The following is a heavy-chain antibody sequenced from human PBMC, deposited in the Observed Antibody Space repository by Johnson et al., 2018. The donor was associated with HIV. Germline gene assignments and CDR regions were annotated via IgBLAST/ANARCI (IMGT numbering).Heavy chain of an antibody. CDR1: GFTLSNYG. CDR2: IWHDGSNK. Sequence: QMLLVESGGGVVQPGRSLRLSCAASGFTLSNYGMHWVRQAPGKGLEWVAVIWHDGSNKYYADSVKGRFTISRDNSKNTLYLQMNSLRAEDTAVYYCAKVRVIIAAPRGGAFDIWGQGTMVTVSS. D-gene: IGHD6-6*01. J-gene: IGHJ3*02. CDR3: AKVRVIIAAPRGGAFDI. V-gene: IGHV3-33*06.